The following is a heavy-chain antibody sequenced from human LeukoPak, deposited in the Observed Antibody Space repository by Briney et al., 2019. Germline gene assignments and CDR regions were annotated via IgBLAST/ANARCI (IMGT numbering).Heavy chain of an antibody. D-gene: IGHD3-22*01. CDR2: ISGSGGST. CDR3: AKGLGVAVVSAVPTDY. J-gene: IGHJ4*02. V-gene: IGHV3-23*01. CDR1: GFTFSSYA. Sequence: GGSLRLSCAASGFTFSSYAMSWVRQAPGKGLEWVSSISGSGGSTYYADSMKGRFTISRDNFKTTLYLQINSLKAEDTAVYYCAKGLGVAVVSAVPTDYWGQGTLVTVSS.